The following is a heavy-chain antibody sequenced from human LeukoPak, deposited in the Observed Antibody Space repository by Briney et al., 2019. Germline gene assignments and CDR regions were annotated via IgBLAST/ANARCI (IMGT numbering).Heavy chain of an antibody. Sequence: SETLSLTCTVSGGSISSGDYYWSWIRQPRGKGLEWIGYIYYSGSTYYNPSLKSRVTISVDTSKNQFSLKLSSVTAADTAVYYCARDDDVRRVAYCGGDCYGVKKGYGMDVWGQGTTVTVSS. CDR1: GGSISSGDYY. J-gene: IGHJ6*02. CDR3: ARDDDVRRVAYCGGDCYGVKKGYGMDV. V-gene: IGHV4-30-4*01. D-gene: IGHD2-21*02. CDR2: IYYSGST.